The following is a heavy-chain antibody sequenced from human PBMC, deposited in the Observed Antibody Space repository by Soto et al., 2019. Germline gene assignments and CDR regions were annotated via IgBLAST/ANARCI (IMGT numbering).Heavy chain of an antibody. CDR2: IIPIFGTA. D-gene: IGHD3-22*01. V-gene: IGHV1-69*13. CDR3: ARAGITMIVVVSYYYYGMDV. Sequence: ASVKVSCKASGGTFSSYAISWVRQAPGQGLEWMGGIIPIFGTANYAQKFQGRVTITADESTSTAYMELSSLRSEDTAVYYCARAGITMIVVVSYYYYGMDVWGQGTTVTVSS. CDR1: GGTFSSYA. J-gene: IGHJ6*02.